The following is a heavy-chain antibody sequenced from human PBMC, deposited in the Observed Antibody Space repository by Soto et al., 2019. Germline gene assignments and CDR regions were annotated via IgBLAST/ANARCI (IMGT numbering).Heavy chain of an antibody. D-gene: IGHD2-21*02. J-gene: IGHJ6*03. CDR2: ILSSSGVI. CDR3: ARDLCAPLVATAMPYYMDV. CDR1: GFTFGSYS. Sequence: PGGSLRLSRAASGFTFGSYSMNWVRQAPGKGLEWVSFILSSSGVIYYADSVKGRFTISRDNAKNSLYLQMNSLRAEDTAVYYCARDLCAPLVATAMPYYMDVWGKGTTVTVSS. V-gene: IGHV3-48*01.